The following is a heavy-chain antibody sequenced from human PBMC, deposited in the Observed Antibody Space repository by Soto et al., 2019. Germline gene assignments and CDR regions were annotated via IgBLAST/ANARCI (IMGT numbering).Heavy chain of an antibody. Sequence: QVQLVESGGGVVQPGRSLRLSCAASGFTFSSYAMHWVRQAPGKGLEWVAVISYDGSNKYYADSVKGRFTISRDNSKNTLYLQMNSLRAEDTAVYYCARGHTIQLWSHFDYWGQGTLVTVSS. CDR3: ARGHTIQLWSHFDY. J-gene: IGHJ4*02. CDR2: ISYDGSNK. V-gene: IGHV3-30-3*01. D-gene: IGHD5-18*01. CDR1: GFTFSSYA.